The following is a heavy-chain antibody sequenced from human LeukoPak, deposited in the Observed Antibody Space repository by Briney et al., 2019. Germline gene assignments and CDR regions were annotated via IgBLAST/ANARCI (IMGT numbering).Heavy chain of an antibody. Sequence: SVKVSCKASGGTFSTYAISWVRQAPGQGLEWVGRIVPILGTANYAQNFQGRVTITADRSATTAYMELSSLRSEDTAVYYCARYGERYGSYFDLWGRGTLVTVSS. J-gene: IGHJ2*01. V-gene: IGHV1-69*04. CDR3: ARYGERYGSYFDL. D-gene: IGHD3-10*01. CDR1: GGTFSTYA. CDR2: IVPILGTA.